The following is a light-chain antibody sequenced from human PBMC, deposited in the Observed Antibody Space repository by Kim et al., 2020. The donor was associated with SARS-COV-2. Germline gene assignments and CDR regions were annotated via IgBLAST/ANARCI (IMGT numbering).Light chain of an antibody. V-gene: IGKV1-9*01. CDR3: LQLNSYPYT. CDR2: AAF. Sequence: IQLTQSPSSLSASVGDRVTITCRASQDISNYLGWYQQKPGKAPNLLIYAAFTLQSGVPSRFSGSGSGTDFTLTISSLQPEDFAAYYCLQLNSYPYTFGQGTKLEI. J-gene: IGKJ2*01. CDR1: QDISNY.